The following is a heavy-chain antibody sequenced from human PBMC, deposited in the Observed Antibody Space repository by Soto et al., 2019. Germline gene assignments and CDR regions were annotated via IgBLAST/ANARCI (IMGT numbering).Heavy chain of an antibody. Sequence: GGSLRLSCAASGFTFSSYGMHWVRQAPGKGLEWVAVIWYDGSNKYYADSVKGRFTISRDNSKNTLYLQMNSLRAEDTAVYYCARDKLEDVTPSLDYWGQGTLVTVSS. CDR3: ARDKLEDVTPSLDY. V-gene: IGHV3-33*01. J-gene: IGHJ4*02. CDR1: GFTFSSYG. D-gene: IGHD4-4*01. CDR2: IWYDGSNK.